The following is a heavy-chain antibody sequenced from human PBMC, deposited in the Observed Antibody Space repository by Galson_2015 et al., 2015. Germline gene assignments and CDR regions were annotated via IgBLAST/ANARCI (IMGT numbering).Heavy chain of an antibody. Sequence: SLRLSCAASGFTFSTYSMNWVRHAPGKGLEWLSYISSTSTTIYYADSVKGRFTASRDNAKNSLYLQMNSLRDEDTAVYYCARRPIGGDFVDHWAPASLVPVAS. CDR1: GFTFSTYS. CDR3: ARRPIGGDFVDH. V-gene: IGHV3-48*02. J-gene: IGHJ4*02. CDR2: ISSTSTTI. D-gene: IGHD3-16*01.